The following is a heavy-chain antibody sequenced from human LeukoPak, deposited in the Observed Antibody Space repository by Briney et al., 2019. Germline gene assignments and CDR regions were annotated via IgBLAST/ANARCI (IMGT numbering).Heavy chain of an antibody. J-gene: IGHJ4*02. V-gene: IGHV3-48*04. Sequence: GALRLSCAASGFTFSSYSMNWVRQAPGKGLEWVSYISSSTIYYADSVMGRFTISRDNAKNSLYLQMNSLRAEDTAVYYCARDLTGDLTGYYSLRYYFDYWGQGTLVTVSS. CDR2: ISSSTI. CDR1: GFTFSSYS. CDR3: ARDLTGDLTGYYSLRYYFDY. D-gene: IGHD3-9*01.